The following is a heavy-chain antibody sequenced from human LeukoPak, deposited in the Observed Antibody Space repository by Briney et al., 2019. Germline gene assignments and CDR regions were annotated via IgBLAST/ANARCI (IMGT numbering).Heavy chain of an antibody. Sequence: ASVNVSCETSDYIFTSYGISWVRQAPGQGLEWMGWISTYNGNTYSAQKFQDRFTMTTDTSTNTVYMELRSLRSDDTAVYFCARAFGKDSSPDFWGQGTRVTVSS. CDR1: DYIFTSYG. V-gene: IGHV1-18*01. D-gene: IGHD3-16*01. CDR3: ARAFGKDSSPDF. J-gene: IGHJ4*02. CDR2: ISTYNGNT.